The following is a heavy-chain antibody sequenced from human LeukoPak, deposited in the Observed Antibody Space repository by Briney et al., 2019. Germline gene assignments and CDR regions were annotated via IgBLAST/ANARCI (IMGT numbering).Heavy chain of an antibody. J-gene: IGHJ4*02. D-gene: IGHD3-22*01. V-gene: IGHV3-30*18. Sequence: GGSLRLSCAASGFTFSSYGMHWVRQAPGKGLEWVAVISYDGSNKYYADSVKGRFTISRDNSKNTLYLQMNSLRAEDTAVYYCAKDISYYYANSGYWGFDYWGQGTLVTVSS. CDR1: GFTFSSYG. CDR3: AKDISYYYANSGYWGFDY. CDR2: ISYDGSNK.